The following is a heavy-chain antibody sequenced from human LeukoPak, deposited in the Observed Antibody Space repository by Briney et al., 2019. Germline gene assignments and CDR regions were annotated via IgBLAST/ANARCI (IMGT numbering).Heavy chain of an antibody. CDR1: GFTFSTYW. Sequence: GGSLRLSCAASGFTFSTYWMFWVRQAPGKGLEWVANIKPDGSAKWYDDSVKGRLTISRDNAKNSVFLQLNRLRAEDTAVYYCATKVTGSYWGQGTLVTVSS. V-gene: IGHV3-7*05. CDR2: IKPDGSAK. CDR3: ATKVTGSY. D-gene: IGHD1-1*01. J-gene: IGHJ4*02.